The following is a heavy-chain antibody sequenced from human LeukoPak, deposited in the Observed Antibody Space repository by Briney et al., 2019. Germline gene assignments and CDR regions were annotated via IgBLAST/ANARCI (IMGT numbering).Heavy chain of an antibody. J-gene: IGHJ5*02. Sequence: ASVKVSCKASGYTFTSYDINWVRQATGQGLEWMGWMNPNSGNTAYAQKFQGRVTMTRDTSISTADMELSSLRSEDTAVYYCALEPNGDYVRWFDPWGQGTLVTVSS. CDR3: ALEPNGDYVRWFDP. CDR2: MNPNSGNT. V-gene: IGHV1-8*01. CDR1: GYTFTSYD. D-gene: IGHD4-17*01.